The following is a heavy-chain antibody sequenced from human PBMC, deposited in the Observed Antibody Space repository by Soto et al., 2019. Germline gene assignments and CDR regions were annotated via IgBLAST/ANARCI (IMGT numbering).Heavy chain of an antibody. Sequence: SVKVSCKASGGTFSSYAISWVRQAPGQGLEWMGGIIPIVGKANYAQKFQGRVTSNADESTSTVYMDLSSLTSEDTAVYYCAIHTQYCSSTRCYHYYGMDVWGQGTAVTVS. CDR3: AIHTQYCSSTRCYHYYGMDV. CDR1: GGTFSSYA. D-gene: IGHD2-2*01. CDR2: IIPIVGKA. J-gene: IGHJ6*02. V-gene: IGHV1-69*13.